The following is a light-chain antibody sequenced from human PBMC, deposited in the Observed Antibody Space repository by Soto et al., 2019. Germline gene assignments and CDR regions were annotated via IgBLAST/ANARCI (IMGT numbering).Light chain of an antibody. CDR1: QNISRS. J-gene: IGKJ5*01. V-gene: IGKV3D-15*01. CDR2: GTS. CDR3: QQSINWPPLT. Sequence: EIVMTQSPVTLSVSPGERATLSCRASQNISRSLAWYQQKPGQGPSLLIYGTSTRAGGVPARFSGSGSGTDFTLTISRLEPEDFAVYYCQQSINWPPLTFGQGTRREIK.